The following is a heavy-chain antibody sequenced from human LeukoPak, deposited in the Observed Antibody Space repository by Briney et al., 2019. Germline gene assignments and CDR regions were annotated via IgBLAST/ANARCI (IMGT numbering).Heavy chain of an antibody. CDR1: GFTLSSYA. Sequence: GGSLRLSCAASGFTLSSYAMNWVRQAPGKGLEWVSAISGSGGSRYYADSVKGRFTISRDNSKKTLYLQMNSLRAEDTAVYYCAKDLYPLDYYFDYWGQGTLVTVSS. D-gene: IGHD2-8*01. V-gene: IGHV3-23*01. CDR2: ISGSGGSR. J-gene: IGHJ4*02. CDR3: AKDLYPLDYYFDY.